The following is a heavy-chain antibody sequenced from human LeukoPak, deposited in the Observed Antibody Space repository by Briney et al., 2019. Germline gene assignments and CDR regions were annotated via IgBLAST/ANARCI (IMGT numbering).Heavy chain of an antibody. V-gene: IGHV3-21*01. J-gene: IGHJ4*02. CDR3: ARDLGIAAAGGY. CDR2: ISSSSSYI. CDR1: GFTFSSYS. Sequence: PGGSLRLSCAASGFTFSSYSMNWVRQAPGKGLEWVSSISSSSSYIYYADSVKGRFTISRDNAKNSLYLQMNSLRAEDTAVHYCARDLGIAAAGGYWGQGTLVTVSS. D-gene: IGHD6-13*01.